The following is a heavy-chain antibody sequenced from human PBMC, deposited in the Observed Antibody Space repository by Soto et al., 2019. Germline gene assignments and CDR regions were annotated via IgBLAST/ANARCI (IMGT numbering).Heavy chain of an antibody. D-gene: IGHD3-10*01. CDR3: ARGPSMGWFDP. CDR1: GGSFSGYY. CDR2: INHSGST. Sequence: QVQLQQWGAGLLKPSETLSLTCAVYGGSFSGYYWSWIRQPPGKGLEWIGEINHSGSTNYNPSLKRXXTXSXXTSKNQFSLKLSSVTAADTAVYYCARGPSMGWFDPWGQGTLVTVSS. V-gene: IGHV4-34*01. J-gene: IGHJ5*02.